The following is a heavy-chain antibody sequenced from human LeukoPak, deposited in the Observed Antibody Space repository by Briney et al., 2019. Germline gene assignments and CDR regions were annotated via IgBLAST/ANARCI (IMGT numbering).Heavy chain of an antibody. V-gene: IGHV3-48*04. CDR2: IAHDSTTI. CDR3: ARATRNGYDY. Sequence: EGSLRLSCAASGFTFRIYGMNWVRQAPGKGPEWVSYIAHDSTTIYYADSVRGRFTMSRDNARNSLFLQMNSLRPEDTAMYYCARATRNGYDYWGPGTLVTVSS. CDR1: GFTFRIYG. J-gene: IGHJ4*02. D-gene: IGHD5-24*01.